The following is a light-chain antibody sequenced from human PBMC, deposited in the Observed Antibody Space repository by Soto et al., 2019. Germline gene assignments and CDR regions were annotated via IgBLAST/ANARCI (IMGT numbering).Light chain of an antibody. CDR1: SSDVGAYIY. Sequence: QSVLTQPASVSGSPGQSITISCTGTSSDVGAYIYVSWYQHHPGKAPKVMIYEVTNRPSGVSDRFSGSKSGDTASLTISGLQAEDEADYYCSSYTSSSTNYVCGTGTKGTVL. V-gene: IGLV2-14*01. CDR2: EVT. J-gene: IGLJ1*01. CDR3: SSYTSSSTNYV.